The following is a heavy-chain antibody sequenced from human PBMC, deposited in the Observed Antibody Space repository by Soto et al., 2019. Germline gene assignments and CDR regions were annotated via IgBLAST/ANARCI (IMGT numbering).Heavy chain of an antibody. CDR2: IYWDDDK. J-gene: IGHJ6*03. CDR3: AHTLSDTCWFMYYYYMDV. V-gene: IGHV2-5*02. CDR1: GFSLSTSGVG. Sequence: QITLKESGPPLVKPTQTLTLTCTFSGFSLSTSGVGVGWIRQPPGKALEWLALIYWDDDKRYSPSLKSRLTITKDTSKNQVVLTMTNMDPVDTATYYCAHTLSDTCWFMYYYYMDVWGKGTTVTVSS. D-gene: IGHD3-9*01.